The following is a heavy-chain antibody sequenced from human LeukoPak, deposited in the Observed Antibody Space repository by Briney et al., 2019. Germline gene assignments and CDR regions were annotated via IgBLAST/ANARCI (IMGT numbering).Heavy chain of an antibody. D-gene: IGHD3-9*01. CDR3: ARDGLRYFFLSSAPEYYFDY. V-gene: IGHV1-46*01. CDR1: VYTFTIYY. Sequence: ASVKVSCKASVYTFTIYYMHWVRQAPGQGREWMGIINPRGGSTSYAQKFQDRITRTRDTSTSTVYMELSSLRSEDTAVYYCARDGLRYFFLSSAPEYYFDYWGQGTLVTVSS. J-gene: IGHJ4*02. CDR2: INPRGGST.